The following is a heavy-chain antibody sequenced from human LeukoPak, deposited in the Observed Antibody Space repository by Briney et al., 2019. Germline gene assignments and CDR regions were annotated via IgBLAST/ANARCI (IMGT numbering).Heavy chain of an antibody. CDR1: GFTFSSYE. CDR3: ARGIAAAGLDY. D-gene: IGHD6-13*01. J-gene: IGHJ4*02. CDR2: ISSSGSTI. V-gene: IGHV3-48*03. Sequence: PGGSLRLSCAAPGFTFSSYEMNWVRQAPGKGLEWVSYISSSGSTIYYADSVKGRFTISRDNAKNSLYLQMNSLRAEDTAVYYCARGIAAAGLDYWGQGTLVTVSS.